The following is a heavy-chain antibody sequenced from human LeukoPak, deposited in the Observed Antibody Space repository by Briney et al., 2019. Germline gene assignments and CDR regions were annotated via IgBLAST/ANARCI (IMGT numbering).Heavy chain of an antibody. CDR3: AREPYYDSSGPDAFDI. V-gene: IGHV1-2*02. Sequence: ASVKVSCKASGYTFTSYYMHWVRQAPGQGLEWMGWINPNSGGTNYAQKFQGRVTMTRDTSISTAYMELSRLRSDDTAVYYCAREPYYDSSGPDAFDIWGQGTMVTVSS. D-gene: IGHD3-22*01. CDR2: INPNSGGT. J-gene: IGHJ3*02. CDR1: GYTFTSYY.